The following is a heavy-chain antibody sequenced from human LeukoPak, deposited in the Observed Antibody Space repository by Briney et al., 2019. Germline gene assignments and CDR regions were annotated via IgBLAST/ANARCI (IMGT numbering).Heavy chain of an antibody. CDR1: GGTFSSYA. D-gene: IGHD4-17*01. J-gene: IGHJ4*02. CDR3: ARDDYGAPCNY. CDR2: IIPIFGTA. Sequence: SVKVSCKASGGTFSSYAISWVRQAPGQGLEWMGRIIPIFGTANYAQKLQGRVTMTTDTSTSTAYMELRSLRSDDTAVYYCARDDYGAPCNYWGQGTLVTVSS. V-gene: IGHV1-69*05.